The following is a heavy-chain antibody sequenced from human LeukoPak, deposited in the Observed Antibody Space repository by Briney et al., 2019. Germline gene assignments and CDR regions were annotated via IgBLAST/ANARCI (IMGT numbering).Heavy chain of an antibody. CDR3: AKQLGYCSDGSCYFPY. J-gene: IGHJ4*02. CDR2: ISNNGGYT. CDR1: GFTVSSNF. V-gene: IGHV3-23*01. Sequence: GGSLRLSCAASGFTVSSNFMYWVRQAPGKGLEWVSAISNNGGYTYYADSVQGRFTISRDNSKSTLCLQMNSLRAEDTAVYYCAKQLGYCSDGSCYFPYWGQGTLVTVSS. D-gene: IGHD2-15*01.